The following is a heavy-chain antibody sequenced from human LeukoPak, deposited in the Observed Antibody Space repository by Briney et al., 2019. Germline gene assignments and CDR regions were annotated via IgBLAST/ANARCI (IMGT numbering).Heavy chain of an antibody. CDR3: AREGMVATFDY. J-gene: IGHJ4*02. CDR2: ISSSSSYI. V-gene: IGHV3-21*01. Sequence: ESLSFSCAASGFTCSSYSMNRARKAPGKGLDLISSISSSSSYIYYADSVKGRFTISSDKAKISLYLQMNSMRAEDTAIYYCAREGMVATFDYWGQGTLVTVSS. D-gene: IGHD5-12*01. CDR1: GFTCSSYS.